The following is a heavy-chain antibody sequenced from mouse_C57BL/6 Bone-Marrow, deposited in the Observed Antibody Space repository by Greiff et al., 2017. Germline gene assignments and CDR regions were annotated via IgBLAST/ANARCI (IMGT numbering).Heavy chain of an antibody. D-gene: IGHD1-1*01. J-gene: IGHJ2*01. CDR2: IDPENGDT. V-gene: IGHV14-4*01. CDR3: TPATVVDFDC. Sequence: VQLQQSGAELVRPGASVKLSCTASGFNIKDDYMHWVKQRPEQGLEWIGWIDPENGDTEYASKFQGKATITADPSSTTAYLQLSSLTSEDTAVYYCTPATVVDFDCWGQGTTLTVSS. CDR1: GFNIKDDY.